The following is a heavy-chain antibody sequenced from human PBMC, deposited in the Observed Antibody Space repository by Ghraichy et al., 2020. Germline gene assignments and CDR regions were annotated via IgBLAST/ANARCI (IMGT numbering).Heavy chain of an antibody. CDR2: IYYSGST. CDR3: ARDSYGSGSYFGY. CDR1: GGSISSYY. D-gene: IGHD3-10*01. V-gene: IGHV4-59*01. J-gene: IGHJ4*02. Sequence: LSLTCTVSGGSISSYYWSWIRQPPGKGLEWIGYIYYSGSTNYNPSLKSRVTISVDTSKNQFSLKLSSVTAADTAVYYCARDSYGSGSYFGYWGQGTLVTVSS.